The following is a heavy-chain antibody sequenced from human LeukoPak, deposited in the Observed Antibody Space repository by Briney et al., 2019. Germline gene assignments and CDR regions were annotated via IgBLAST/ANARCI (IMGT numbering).Heavy chain of an antibody. J-gene: IGHJ4*02. CDR3: ARGPVPYYFDY. CDR2: INHSGST. V-gene: IGHV4-34*01. CDR1: GGSFSGYY. Sequence: SETLSLTCAVYGGSFSGYYWSWIRQPPGKGLEWIGGINHSGSTNYNPSLKSRVTISVDTSKNQFSLKLSSVTAADTAVYYCARGPVPYYFDYWGQGTLVTVSS.